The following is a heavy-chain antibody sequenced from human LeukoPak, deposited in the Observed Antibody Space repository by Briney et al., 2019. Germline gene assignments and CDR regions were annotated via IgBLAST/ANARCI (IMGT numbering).Heavy chain of an antibody. D-gene: IGHD5-12*01. CDR1: GCTFSSHW. CDR3: ARGGEGYNGPGFN. Sequence: GESLRLSCAASGCTFSSHWMHWVRHAPGKGLVWVSRMNTDGSSINYADSVKGRFTISRDNAKNTLYLQMNSLRAEDTAVYYCARGGEGYNGPGFNWGQGTLVTVSS. J-gene: IGHJ4*02. V-gene: IGHV3-74*01. CDR2: MNTDGSSI.